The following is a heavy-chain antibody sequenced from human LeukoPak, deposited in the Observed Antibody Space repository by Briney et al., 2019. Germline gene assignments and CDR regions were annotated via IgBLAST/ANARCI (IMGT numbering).Heavy chain of an antibody. CDR3: ARGPSGYHNT. Sequence: GGSLRLSCAASGFTFSSYGMSWVRQAPGKGLEWVSAISGSGGSTYYADSVKGRFAISRDNSKNTLYLQMNSLRAEDTAVYYCARGPSGYHNTGGQGTLVTVSS. J-gene: IGHJ4*02. V-gene: IGHV3-23*01. CDR1: GFTFSSYG. CDR2: ISGSGGST. D-gene: IGHD5-12*01.